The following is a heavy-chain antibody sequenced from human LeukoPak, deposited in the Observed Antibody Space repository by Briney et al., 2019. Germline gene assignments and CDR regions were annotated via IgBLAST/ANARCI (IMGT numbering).Heavy chain of an antibody. CDR1: GFTFSSYG. CDR3: AKDRSSGGSCYRN. V-gene: IGHV3-23*01. D-gene: IGHD2-15*01. Sequence: GGTLRLSCAASGFTFSSYGMSWVRQAPGKGLEWVSAISGSGGSTYHADSVKGRFTISRDNSKNTLYLQMNSLRAEDTAVYYCAKDRSSGGSCYRNWGQGTLVTVSS. J-gene: IGHJ4*02. CDR2: ISGSGGST.